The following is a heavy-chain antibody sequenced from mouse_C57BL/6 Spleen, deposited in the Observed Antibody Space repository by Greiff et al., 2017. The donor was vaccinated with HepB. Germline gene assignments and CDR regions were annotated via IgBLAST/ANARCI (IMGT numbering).Heavy chain of an antibody. V-gene: IGHV1-64*01. Sequence: QVQLKQPGAELVKPGASVKLSCKASGYTFTSYWMHWVKQRPGQGLKWIGMIHPNSGSTNYNEKFKSKATLTVDKSSSTAYMQLSSLTSEDSAVYYCATYYGSSYNFDYWGQGTTLTVSS. CDR2: IHPNSGST. J-gene: IGHJ2*01. D-gene: IGHD1-1*01. CDR3: ATYYGSSYNFDY. CDR1: GYTFTSYW.